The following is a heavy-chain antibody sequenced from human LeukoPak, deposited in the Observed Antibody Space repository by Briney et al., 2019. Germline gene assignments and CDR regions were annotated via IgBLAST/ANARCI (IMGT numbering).Heavy chain of an antibody. J-gene: IGHJ6*03. CDR3: ARFGGTSRARNYYSYYYMDV. CDR2: MNPNSGNT. D-gene: IGHD2-2*01. CDR1: GYTFTSYD. Sequence: ASVEVSCKASGYTFTSYDINWVRQATGQGLEWMGWMNPNSGNTGYAQKFQGRVAMTRDTSISTAYMELSSLRSEDTAVYYCARFGGTSRARNYYSYYYMDVWGKGTTVTVSS. V-gene: IGHV1-8*01.